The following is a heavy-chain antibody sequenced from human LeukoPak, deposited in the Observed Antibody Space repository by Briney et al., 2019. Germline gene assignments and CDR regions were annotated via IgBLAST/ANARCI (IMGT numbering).Heavy chain of an antibody. V-gene: IGHV4-38-2*01. CDR1: GYSISSGYH. CDR3: ARTLYCIGTTCYSPELFKS. J-gene: IGHJ5*02. CDR2: IFHSGNT. D-gene: IGHD2-2*01. Sequence: PSETLSLTCAVSGYSISSGYHWGWIRQSPGKGLEWSGSIFHSGNTYCNPSLKSRVTLSVDTSMNQFSLKLTSLTAADTAVYYCARTLYCIGTTCYSPELFKSWGQGTLVIVSS.